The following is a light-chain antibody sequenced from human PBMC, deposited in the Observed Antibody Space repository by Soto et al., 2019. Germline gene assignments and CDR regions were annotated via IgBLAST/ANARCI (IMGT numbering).Light chain of an antibody. CDR1: RSNIGSNY. CDR2: KND. V-gene: IGLV1-47*01. J-gene: IGLJ1*01. CDR3: ASWDDSLGADYV. Sequence: QSVLTQPPSESGTPGQRVTISCSGSRSNIGSNYVFWYQQLPGTAPKLLIYKNDQRPSGVPDRFSGSKSGTSASLAISGLRSDDEAEYYCASWDDSLGADYVFGTGTKVTVL.